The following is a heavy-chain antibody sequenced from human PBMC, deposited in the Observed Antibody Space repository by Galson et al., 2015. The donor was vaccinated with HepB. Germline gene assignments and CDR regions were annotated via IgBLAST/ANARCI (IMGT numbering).Heavy chain of an antibody. D-gene: IGHD5-18*01. V-gene: IGHV1-18*01. J-gene: IGHJ4*02. CDR3: ARVGVGGSYPTPDN. CDR1: GYTSSMHG. Sequence: SVKVSCKGIGYTSSMHGVSWVRQAPGQGLEWMGWITSDSRSTYYAQKFQGRVTMATDTSTNTAYMDLRSLTSADTAVYFCARVGVGGSYPTPDNWGQGPLVTVSS. CDR2: ITSDSRST.